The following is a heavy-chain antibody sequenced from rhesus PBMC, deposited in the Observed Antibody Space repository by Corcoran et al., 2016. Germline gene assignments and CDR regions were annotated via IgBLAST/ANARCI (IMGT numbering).Heavy chain of an antibody. CDR2: DDHEEGEA. CDR1: GYTFTDYY. V-gene: IGHV1-111*02. CDR3: ATGGGYSNSLDV. J-gene: IGHJ5-2*02. Sequence: EVQLVQSGAEVKKPGASVTISCKASGYTFTDYYLHWVRQAPGKGIDGRDGDDHEEGEAKHEQKSQDRVTSTADTATDTAYMGLSSLRSEDTAVYYCATGGGYSNSLDVWGRGVLVTVSA. D-gene: IGHD5-24*01.